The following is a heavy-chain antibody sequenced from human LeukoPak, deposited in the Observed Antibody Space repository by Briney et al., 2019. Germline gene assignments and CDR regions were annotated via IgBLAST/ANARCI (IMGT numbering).Heavy chain of an antibody. CDR1: GFXFSSYS. CDR2: ISSSSSYI. CDR3: ARMHCSGGSCYSVWYYFDY. D-gene: IGHD2-15*01. J-gene: IGHJ4*02. Sequence: GGSLRLSCAASGFXFSSYSINWVRQAPGKGREWVSSISSSSSYIYYADSVKGRFTISRDNAKNSLYLQMNSLRAEDTAVYYCARMHCSGGSCYSVWYYFDYWGQGTLVTVSS. V-gene: IGHV3-21*01.